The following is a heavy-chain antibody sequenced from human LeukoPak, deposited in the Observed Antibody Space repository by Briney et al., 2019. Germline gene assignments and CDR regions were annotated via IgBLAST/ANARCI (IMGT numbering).Heavy chain of an antibody. Sequence: GGSLRLSCAASGFSSNTYGMHWVRQAPGKGLEWVALIWYDGSNKYYTDSMKGRFTISRDNSKNTLYLQMNSLRAEDTAVYYCARDPNGFLLDYWGQGTLVTVSS. V-gene: IGHV3-33*01. J-gene: IGHJ4*02. D-gene: IGHD2-8*01. CDR1: GFSSNTYG. CDR3: ARDPNGFLLDY. CDR2: IWYDGSNK.